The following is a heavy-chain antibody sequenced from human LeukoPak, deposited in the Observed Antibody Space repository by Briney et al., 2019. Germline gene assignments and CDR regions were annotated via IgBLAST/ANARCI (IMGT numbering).Heavy chain of an antibody. CDR3: AREAHDYSKGGNDY. CDR1: GFTFSSYG. J-gene: IGHJ4*02. Sequence: GGSLRLSCAASGFTFSSYGMHWVRQAPGKGLEWVAVIWYDGSNKYYADSVKGRFTISRDNSKDTLYLQMNGLRAEDTAVYYCAREAHDYSKGGNDYWGQGTLVTVSS. D-gene: IGHD4-11*01. CDR2: IWYDGSNK. V-gene: IGHV3-33*01.